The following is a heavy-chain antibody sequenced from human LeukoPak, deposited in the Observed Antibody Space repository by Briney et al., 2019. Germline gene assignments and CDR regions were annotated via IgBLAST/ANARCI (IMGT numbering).Heavy chain of an antibody. V-gene: IGHV4-4*02. CDR2: IYHSGSA. CDR3: ARMPSGSYGIFDY. D-gene: IGHD1-26*01. J-gene: IGHJ4*02. CDR1: GGSISSSNW. Sequence: SETLSLTCAVSGGSISSSNWWSWVRPPPEKGLEWIGEIYHSGSANQNPSLKSRVSMSLDKSKNQFSLRLTSVTAADTAVYYYARMPSGSYGIFDYRGQGTLVTVSS.